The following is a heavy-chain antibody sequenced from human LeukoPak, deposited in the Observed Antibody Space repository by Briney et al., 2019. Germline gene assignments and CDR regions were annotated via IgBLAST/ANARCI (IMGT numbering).Heavy chain of an antibody. J-gene: IGHJ5*02. CDR1: GFTFSSYA. CDR2: ISGSGGST. V-gene: IGHV3-23*01. Sequence: TGGSLRLSCAASGFTFSSYAMSWVRQAPGKGLEWVSAISGSGGSTYYADSVKGRFTISRDNSKNTLYLQMNSLRVEDTAVYYCAREHTIAATGTHWFDPWGQGTLVTVSS. CDR3: AREHTIAATGTHWFDP. D-gene: IGHD6-13*01.